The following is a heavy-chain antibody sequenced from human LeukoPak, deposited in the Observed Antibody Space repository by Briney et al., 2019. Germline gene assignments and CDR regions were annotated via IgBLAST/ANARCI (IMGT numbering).Heavy chain of an antibody. CDR1: GFTFSSSA. V-gene: IGHV3-23*01. D-gene: IGHD1-1*01. Sequence: GGSLRLSCAASGFTFSSSAMTWVGQAPGKGLEWVSSLTGGSDNSEHADSVKGRFSISRDNSKNTLYLQMNSLTAEDTAVYYCVRGWQQLGSWGRGTLVTVSS. CDR2: LTGGSDNS. J-gene: IGHJ5*02. CDR3: VRGWQQLGS.